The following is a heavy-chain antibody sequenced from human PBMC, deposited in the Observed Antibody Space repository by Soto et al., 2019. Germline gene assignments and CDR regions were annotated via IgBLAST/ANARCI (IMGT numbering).Heavy chain of an antibody. J-gene: IGHJ5*02. D-gene: IGHD6-19*01. Sequence: ASVKVSCKASGYTFTSYGISWVRQAPGQGLEWMGWISAYNGNTNYAQKLQGRVTMTTDTSTSTAYMELRSLRSDDTAVYYCARDALRYSSGWFDPWGQGTLVTVSS. CDR2: ISAYNGNT. V-gene: IGHV1-18*01. CDR1: GYTFTSYG. CDR3: ARDALRYSSGWFDP.